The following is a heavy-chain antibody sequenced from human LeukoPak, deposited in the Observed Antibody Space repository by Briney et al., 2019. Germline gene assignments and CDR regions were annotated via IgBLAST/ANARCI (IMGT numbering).Heavy chain of an antibody. D-gene: IGHD5-12*01. V-gene: IGHV3-11*01. CDR3: ARGYSGYDFGVDC. Sequence: GGSLRLSCAASGFIFSDYYMSWIRQAPGKGLEWVSSINSGGSSIYYADSVKGRITISRDIAKNSLYLQMNSLRAEDTAVYYCARGYSGYDFGVDCWGQGTLVTVSS. CDR2: INSGGSSI. CDR1: GFIFSDYY. J-gene: IGHJ4*02.